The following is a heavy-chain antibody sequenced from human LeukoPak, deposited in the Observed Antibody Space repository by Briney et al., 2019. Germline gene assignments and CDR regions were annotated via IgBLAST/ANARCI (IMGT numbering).Heavy chain of an antibody. Sequence: SVKVSCKASGGTFSSYAISWVRQAPGQGLEWMGGIIPIFGTANYAQKFQGRVTITTDESTRTAYMELSSLRSEDTAVYYCASAGYNWNYCFDYWGQGTLVTVSS. V-gene: IGHV1-69*05. CDR1: GGTFSSYA. CDR3: ASAGYNWNYCFDY. CDR2: IIPIFGTA. D-gene: IGHD1-7*01. J-gene: IGHJ4*02.